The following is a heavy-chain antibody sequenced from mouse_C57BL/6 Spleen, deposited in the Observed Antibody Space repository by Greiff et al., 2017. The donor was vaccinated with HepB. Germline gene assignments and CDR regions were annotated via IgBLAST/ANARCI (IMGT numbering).Heavy chain of an antibody. CDR3: ARGAAQATAWFAY. J-gene: IGHJ3*01. CDR2: ISSGSSTI. D-gene: IGHD3-2*02. CDR1: GFTFSDYG. V-gene: IGHV5-17*01. Sequence: EVMLVESGGGLVKPGGSLKLSCAASGFTFSDYGIHWVRQAPEKGLEWVAYISSGSSTIYYADTVKGRFTISRDNAKNTLFLQMTSLRSEDTAMYYCARGAAQATAWFAYWGQGTLVTVSA.